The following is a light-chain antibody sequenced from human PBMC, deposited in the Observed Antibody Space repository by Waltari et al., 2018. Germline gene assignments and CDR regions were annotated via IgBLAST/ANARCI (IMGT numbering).Light chain of an antibody. CDR3: GTWDSSLSGAV. CDR2: EGT. V-gene: IGLV1-51*02. CDR1: RSNIGNNY. J-gene: IGLJ7*01. Sequence: QSVLTQPPSVSAAPGQRVTISCSGGRSNIGNNYVSWYRQFPGTAPKLLIYEGTGLPSGIAGRFSGSKSGTSATLDITGLQAGDEADDYCGTWDSSLSGAVFGGGTHLTVL.